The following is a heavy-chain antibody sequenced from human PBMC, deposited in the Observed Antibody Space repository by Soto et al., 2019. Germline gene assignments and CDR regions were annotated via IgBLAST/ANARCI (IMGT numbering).Heavy chain of an antibody. CDR3: AKPLFPSITDRPPRFDY. J-gene: IGHJ4*02. D-gene: IGHD6-6*01. V-gene: IGHV3-23*01. CDR2: ISDSGDLT. Sequence: PGGYLRLSCAASEFTFSTYAMTWVRQAPGRGLQWVATISDSGDLTYYADSVKGRFTISRDNSRNTLYLQMSHLRAEDTALYYCAKPLFPSITDRPPRFDYSGRAPLVTVS. CDR1: EFTFSTYA.